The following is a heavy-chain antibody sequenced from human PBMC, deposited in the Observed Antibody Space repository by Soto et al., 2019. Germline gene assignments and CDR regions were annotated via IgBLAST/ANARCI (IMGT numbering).Heavy chain of an antibody. CDR3: AREWATIFGVGDYYGMDV. CDR2: ISAYNGNT. D-gene: IGHD3-3*01. Sequence: ASVKVSCKASGYTFTSYGISWVRQAPGQGLEWMGWISAYNGNTNYAQKIQGRVTMTTDTSTSTAYMELRSLRSDDTAVYYCAREWATIFGVGDYYGMDVWGQGTTVTVSS. CDR1: GYTFTSYG. V-gene: IGHV1-18*01. J-gene: IGHJ6*02.